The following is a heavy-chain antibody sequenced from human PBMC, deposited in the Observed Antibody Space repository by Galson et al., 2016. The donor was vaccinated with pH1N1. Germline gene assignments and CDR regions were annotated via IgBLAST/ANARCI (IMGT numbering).Heavy chain of an antibody. D-gene: IGHD2-21*02. CDR2: IWYDGTKQ. J-gene: IGHJ5*02. V-gene: IGHV3-33*01. Sequence: SLRLSCAASGFSFSSYGMHWVRQAPGKGLEWLALIWYDGTKQNYGDSVKGRFTIFRDNSRNTVSLQINSLRVEDTAVYYCARDPSVSYCRGDCSPSWGQGTLVTVSS. CDR3: ARDPSVSYCRGDCSPS. CDR1: GFSFSSYG.